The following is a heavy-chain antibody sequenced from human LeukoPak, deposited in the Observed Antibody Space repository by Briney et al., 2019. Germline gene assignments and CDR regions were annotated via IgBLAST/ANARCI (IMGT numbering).Heavy chain of an antibody. CDR1: GYTFTGYY. J-gene: IGHJ4*02. Sequence: ASVKVSCKASGYTFTGYYMHWVRQAPGQGLEWMGGIIPIFGTANYAQKFQGRVTITTDESTSTAYMELSSLRSEDTAVYYCASYSGYSLDYWGQGTLVTVSS. CDR3: ASYSGYSLDY. CDR2: IIPIFGTA. V-gene: IGHV1-69*05. D-gene: IGHD5-12*01.